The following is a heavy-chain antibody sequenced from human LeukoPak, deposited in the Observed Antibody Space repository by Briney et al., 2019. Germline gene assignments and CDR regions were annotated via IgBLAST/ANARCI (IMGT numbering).Heavy chain of an antibody. CDR2: ISSSGSTK. CDR1: RFTLSDYY. Sequence: GGSLRLSCAASRFTLSDYYMSWIRQAPGKGLEWVSYISSSGSTKYYADSVKGRFTIPRDNAENSLYLQMNSLRAEDMAVYYCARDQKLLTGYYNYWGQGTLVTVSS. J-gene: IGHJ4*02. CDR3: ARDQKLLTGYYNY. D-gene: IGHD3-9*01. V-gene: IGHV3-11*01.